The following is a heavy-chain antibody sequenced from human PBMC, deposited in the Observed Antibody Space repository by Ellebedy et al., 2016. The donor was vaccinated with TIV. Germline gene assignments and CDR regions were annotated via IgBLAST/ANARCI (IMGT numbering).Heavy chain of an antibody. CDR3: ATDGSYGDYRSPAHAFEK. V-gene: IGHV3-7*01. CDR2: INQDGSDK. D-gene: IGHD4-17*01. J-gene: IGHJ3*02. Sequence: GGSLRLSCAASGFTFSGYWMTWVRQTPGKSLEWVANINQDGSDKYYVDSLKGRFTISRDNAKNSLYLQMNSVRAEDTAVYYCATDGSYGDYRSPAHAFEKWGQGTMVIVSS. CDR1: GFTFSGYW.